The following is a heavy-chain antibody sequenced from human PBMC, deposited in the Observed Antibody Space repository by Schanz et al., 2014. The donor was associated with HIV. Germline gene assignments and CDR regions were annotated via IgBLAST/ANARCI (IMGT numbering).Heavy chain of an antibody. CDR2: IVPIFGTT. J-gene: IGHJ3*02. CDR3: ARVRGVIITDDAFDI. V-gene: IGHV1-69*01. CDR1: GGTFRTYA. Sequence: QVQLVQSGAEVKKPGSSVKVSCKTLGGTFRTYAVSWVRQAPGQGLEWMGGIVPIFGTTNYAQRFQGRVSITADESTSTAYMELSSLRSEDTAMYYCARVRGVIITDDAFDIWGQGTMVTVSS. D-gene: IGHD3-10*01.